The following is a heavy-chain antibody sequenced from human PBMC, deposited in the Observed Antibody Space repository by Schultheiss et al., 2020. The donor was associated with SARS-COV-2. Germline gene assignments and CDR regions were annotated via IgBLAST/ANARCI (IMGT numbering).Heavy chain of an antibody. Sequence: SETLSLTCAVYGESFSGYYWSWIRQPPGKGLEWIGEINHSGSTNYNPSLKSRVTISVDTSKNQFSLKLSSVTAADTAVYYCARYYDSTGGDYWGQGTLVTVSS. J-gene: IGHJ4*02. CDR1: GESFSGYY. CDR3: ARYYDSTGGDY. V-gene: IGHV4-34*01. CDR2: INHSGST. D-gene: IGHD3-22*01.